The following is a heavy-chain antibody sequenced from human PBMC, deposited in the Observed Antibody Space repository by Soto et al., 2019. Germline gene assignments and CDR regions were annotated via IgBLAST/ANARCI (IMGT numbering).Heavy chain of an antibody. J-gene: IGHJ6*02. Sequence: ASVKVSCKASGYTFTSYGISWVRQAPGQGLEWMGWISAYNGNTNYAQKLQGRVTMTTDTSTSTAYMELRSLRSDDTAVYYCARDRAAPTRITIFGVVIDYYGMDVGGQGTTVTVSS. CDR3: ARDRAAPTRITIFGVVIDYYGMDV. CDR1: GYTFTSYG. CDR2: ISAYNGNT. D-gene: IGHD3-3*01. V-gene: IGHV1-18*01.